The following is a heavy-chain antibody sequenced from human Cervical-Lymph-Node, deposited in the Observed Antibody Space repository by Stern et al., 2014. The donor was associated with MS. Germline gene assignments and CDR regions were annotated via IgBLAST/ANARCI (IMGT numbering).Heavy chain of an antibody. CDR2: IFYRGST. Sequence: QVPLQESGPGLVQPSETLSLTCTVSGDSINYYYLGWIRQPPGKALEWIGYIFYRGSTTYNPSLKSRVTITVDTSKNQFSLNLSSVTAADTAVYYCARVLRRRVIGAPGAGYYFDYWGQGTLVTVPS. V-gene: IGHV4-59*01. J-gene: IGHJ4*02. D-gene: IGHD6-13*01. CDR3: ARVLRRRVIGAPGAGYYFDY. CDR1: GDSINYYY.